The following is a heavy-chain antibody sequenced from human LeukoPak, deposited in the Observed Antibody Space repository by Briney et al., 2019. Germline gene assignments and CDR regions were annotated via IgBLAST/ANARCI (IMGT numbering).Heavy chain of an antibody. CDR2: IGTGTSTV. CDR3: VRDKDWGFDS. Sequence: GGALRLSCAASGFAFTSYTMNWVRQAPGKGLEWVSHIGTGTSTVGYADSIKGRFTISRDNAKNSVDLQMSSLRVDDSAVYYCVRDKDWGFDSWGQGTLVTVSS. J-gene: IGHJ4*02. CDR1: GFAFTSYT. V-gene: IGHV3-48*01. D-gene: IGHD7-27*01.